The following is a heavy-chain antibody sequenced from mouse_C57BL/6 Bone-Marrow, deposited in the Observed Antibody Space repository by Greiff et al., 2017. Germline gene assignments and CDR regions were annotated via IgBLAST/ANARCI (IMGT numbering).Heavy chain of an antibody. CDR2: IDPSDSYT. J-gene: IGHJ3*01. CDR3: ASEDYGSRTFAY. D-gene: IGHD1-1*01. Sequence: QVQLKQPGAELVMPGASVKLSCKASGYTFTSYWMHWVKQRPGQGLEWIGEIDPSDSYTNYNQKFKGKSTLTVDKSSSTAYMKLSSLTSEDSAVYYCASEDYGSRTFAYWGQGTLVTVS. CDR1: GYTFTSYW. V-gene: IGHV1-69*01.